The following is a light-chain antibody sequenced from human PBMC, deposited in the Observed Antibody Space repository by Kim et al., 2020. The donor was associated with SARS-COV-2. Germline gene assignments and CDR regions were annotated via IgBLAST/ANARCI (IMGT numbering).Light chain of an antibody. CDR2: VGTGGIVG. J-gene: IGLJ2*01. V-gene: IGLV9-49*01. Sequence: CTLSSGYSNYKVDWYQQRPGKGPRFVMRVGTGGIVGSKGDGIPDRFSVLGSGLNRYLTIKNIQEEDESDYHCGADHGSGSNFVVVFGGGTKVTVL. CDR3: GADHGSGSNFVVV. CDR1: SGYSNYK.